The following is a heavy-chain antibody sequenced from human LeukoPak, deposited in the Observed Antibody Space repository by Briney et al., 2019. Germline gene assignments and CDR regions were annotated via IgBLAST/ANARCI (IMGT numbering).Heavy chain of an antibody. Sequence: GGSLRLSCAASGFTFSDYRMSWVRQAPGRGLEWVGNINQDGSQKGYANSVKSRFTISRDNAKNSLSLQMNSLRVEGTAVYYCARDVGAATGWGQGTLVTVSS. J-gene: IGHJ4*02. D-gene: IGHD1-26*01. CDR3: ARDVGAATG. V-gene: IGHV3-7*01. CDR1: GFTFSDYR. CDR2: INQDGSQK.